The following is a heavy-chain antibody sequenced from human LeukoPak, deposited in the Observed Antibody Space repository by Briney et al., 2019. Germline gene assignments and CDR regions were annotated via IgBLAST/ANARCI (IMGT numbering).Heavy chain of an antibody. Sequence: GGSLRLSCAASGFTFSSYGMHWVRQAPGKGLEWVAVIWYDGSNKYYADSVRGRFTISRDNSKNTLYLQMNSLRAEDTAVYYCARDPYGSGTQSNFDYWGQGTLVTVSS. D-gene: IGHD3-10*01. V-gene: IGHV3-33*01. CDR1: GFTFSSYG. CDR2: IWYDGSNK. J-gene: IGHJ4*02. CDR3: ARDPYGSGTQSNFDY.